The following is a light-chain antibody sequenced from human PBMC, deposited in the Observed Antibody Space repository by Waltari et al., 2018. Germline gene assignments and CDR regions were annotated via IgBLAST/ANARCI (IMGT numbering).Light chain of an antibody. CDR2: GAS. CDR1: QSIRNN. J-gene: IGKJ2*01. V-gene: IGKV3-15*01. Sequence: EIVMTQSPVTLSVSPGERVTLSCRASQSIRNNLAWYQQKAGQPPRLLIYGASTRAPGLPARFSGSGSGTEFALTISRLQPEDFAVYYCHHYNKRPPSYTFGQGTRLEIK. CDR3: HHYNKRPPSYT.